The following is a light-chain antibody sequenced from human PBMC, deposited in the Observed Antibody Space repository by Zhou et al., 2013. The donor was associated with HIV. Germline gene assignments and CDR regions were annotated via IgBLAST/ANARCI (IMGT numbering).Light chain of an antibody. V-gene: IGKV3-20*01. CDR3: QHYVTSPIT. CDR2: GAS. Sequence: EIVLTQSPGTLSLSPGARATLSCRASQTVYDNYMAWYQQKPGQAPRLLISGASVRATGVPDRFSGTGSGTDFTLTISRLEPEDYAVYYCQHYVTSPITFGQGTRL. J-gene: IGKJ5*01. CDR1: QTVYDNY.